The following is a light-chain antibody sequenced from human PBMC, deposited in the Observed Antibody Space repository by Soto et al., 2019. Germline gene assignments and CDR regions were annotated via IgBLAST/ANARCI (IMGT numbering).Light chain of an antibody. J-gene: IGLJ1*01. CDR3: TAFSANRVYL. V-gene: IGLV2-14*01. Sequence: QSALTQPASVSGSPGQSITISCTAASGDVTDFQYVSWYQQHPGEAPKLIIHGVHNRSPGISGRFSASKSGLTASLTISGLQAEDEADYYCTAFSANRVYLFGPGTKLTVL. CDR2: GVH. CDR1: SGDVTDFQY.